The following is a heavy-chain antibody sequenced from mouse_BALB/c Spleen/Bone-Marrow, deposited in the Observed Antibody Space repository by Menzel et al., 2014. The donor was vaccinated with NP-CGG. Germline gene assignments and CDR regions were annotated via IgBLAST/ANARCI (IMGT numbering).Heavy chain of an antibody. CDR1: GYSITSDYA. CDR2: ISYSGST. J-gene: IGHJ1*01. Sequence: VQLQQSGPGLVKPSQSLSLTCTVTGYSITSDYAWHWIRQFPGNKLEWMGYISYSGSTSYNPSLKSRISITRDTSKNQFFLQLNSVTTEGTATYYCARTTVASRYFDVWGAGTTVTVSS. V-gene: IGHV3-2*02. D-gene: IGHD1-1*01. CDR3: ARTTVASRYFDV.